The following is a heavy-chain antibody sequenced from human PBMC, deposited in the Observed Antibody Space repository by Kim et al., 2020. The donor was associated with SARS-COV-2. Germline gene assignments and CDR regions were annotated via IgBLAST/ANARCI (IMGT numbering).Heavy chain of an antibody. CDR3: ARRFPAASFWSGYFYYYYGMDV. J-gene: IGHJ6*02. CDR2: IYYSGST. CDR1: GGSISSSSYY. V-gene: IGHV4-39*01. D-gene: IGHD3-3*01. Sequence: SETLSLTCTVSGGSISSSSYYWGWIRQPPGKGLEWIGSIYYSGSTYYNPSLKSRVTISVDTSKNQFSLKLSSVTAADTAVYYCARRFPAASFWSGYFYYYYGMDVWGQGTTVTVSS.